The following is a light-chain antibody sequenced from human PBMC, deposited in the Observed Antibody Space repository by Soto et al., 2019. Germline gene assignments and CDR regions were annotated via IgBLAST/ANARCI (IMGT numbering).Light chain of an antibody. CDR1: SSNVGINY. Sequence: VLTQPPSASGAPGQRVTISCSGSSSNVGINYVYWYQQLPGTAPKLLIYRDNQRPSGVPDRFSGSKSGTSASLAISGLRSEDEADYYCTAWDDSLRGRVFGGGTKVTVL. CDR2: RDN. J-gene: IGLJ2*01. CDR3: TAWDDSLRGRV. V-gene: IGLV1-47*01.